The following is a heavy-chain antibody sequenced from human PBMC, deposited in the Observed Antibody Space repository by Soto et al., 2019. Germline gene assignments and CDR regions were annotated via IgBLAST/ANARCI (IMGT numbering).Heavy chain of an antibody. CDR1: GGSISSGGYY. J-gene: IGHJ4*02. V-gene: IGHV4-31*03. CDR2: VYYSGST. Sequence: QVQLQESGPGLVKPSQTLSLTCTVSGGSISSGGYYWSWIRQHPGKGLEWIGYVYYSGSTYYNPSLKSRVSISVETSMNQFSLKLSSVAAADTAVYYCASAYGAITMVRGVITRFEYWGQGTLVTVSS. CDR3: ASAYGAITMVRGVITRFEY. D-gene: IGHD3-10*01.